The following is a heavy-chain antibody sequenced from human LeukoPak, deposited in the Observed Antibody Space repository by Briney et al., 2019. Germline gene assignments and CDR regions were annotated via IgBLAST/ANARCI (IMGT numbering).Heavy chain of an antibody. CDR1: GFTFSSYA. V-gene: IGHV3-23*01. CDR2: ISGSGGST. D-gene: IGHD3-22*01. J-gene: IGHJ4*02. CDR3: VTPKTIVVVINDDFDY. Sequence: GGSLRLSCAASGFTFSSYAMSWVRQAPGKGLEWVSAISGSGGSTYYAGSVKGRFTISRDNSKNTLYLQMNSLRAEDTAVYYCVTPKTIVVVINDDFDYWGQGTLVTVSS.